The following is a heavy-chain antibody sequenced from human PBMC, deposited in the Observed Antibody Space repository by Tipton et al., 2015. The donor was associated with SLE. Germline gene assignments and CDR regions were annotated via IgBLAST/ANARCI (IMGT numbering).Heavy chain of an antibody. Sequence: TLSLTCTVSGGSVSSSSKYWAWILQPPGKGLEWSGSIYYNGTTTYYNSLLKSRATMSVDTSKNQFSLRLSSVIAADTAVYYCARLHGYSYSLNWFDPWRQVTLISVSS. D-gene: IGHD5-18*01. V-gene: IGHV4-39*07. CDR2: IYYNGTTT. CDR3: ARLHGYSYSLNWFDP. CDR1: GGSVSSSSKY. J-gene: IGHJ5*02.